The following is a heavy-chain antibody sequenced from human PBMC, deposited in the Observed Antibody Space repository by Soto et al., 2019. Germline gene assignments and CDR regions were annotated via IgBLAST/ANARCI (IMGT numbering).Heavy chain of an antibody. CDR3: ARRERAAGTDWWFDP. CDR2: IYYSGST. Sequence: QLQLQESGPGLVKPSETLSLTCTVSGGSISSSSFHWGWIRQPPGKGLEWIGSIYYSGSTYYSPSLKRRVPXPXXXSXXQCSLKLSSVTAADTAVYYCARRERAAGTDWWFDPWGQGTLVTVSS. V-gene: IGHV4-39*01. J-gene: IGHJ5*02. D-gene: IGHD6-13*01. CDR1: GGSISSSSFH.